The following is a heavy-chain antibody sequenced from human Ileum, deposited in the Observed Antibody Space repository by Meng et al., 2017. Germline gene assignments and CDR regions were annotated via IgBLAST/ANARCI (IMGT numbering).Heavy chain of an antibody. CDR1: GSSLSTERIG. CDR2: IDWDDDK. Sequence: SGPTLVKPTQTLTLTCTFAGSSLSTERIGVSWVRQSPGKAPEWLALIDWDDDKYYSPSLRTRFTLSKDTSKNQVVLTMTYMDPVDTATYYCARIPSPDYYYGMDVWGQGTTVTVSS. CDR3: ARIPSPDYYYGMDV. J-gene: IGHJ6*02. V-gene: IGHV2-70*20.